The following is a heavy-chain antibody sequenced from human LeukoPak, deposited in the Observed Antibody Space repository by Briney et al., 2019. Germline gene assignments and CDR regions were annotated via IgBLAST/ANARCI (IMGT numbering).Heavy chain of an antibody. Sequence: PSETLSLTCAVYGGSLSGYYWTWIRQPPGKGLEWIGGIKESEATNYNASLKSRVTISIDTSKNQFSPKLTSVTAADTAVYYCAREGVRNVHNPLGYWGQGTLVTVRS. CDR3: AREGVRNVHNPLGY. J-gene: IGHJ4*02. CDR2: IKESEAT. CDR1: GGSLSGYY. V-gene: IGHV4-34*01. D-gene: IGHD5-24*01.